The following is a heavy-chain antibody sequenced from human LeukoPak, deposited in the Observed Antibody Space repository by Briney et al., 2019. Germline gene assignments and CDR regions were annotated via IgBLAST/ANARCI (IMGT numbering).Heavy chain of an antibody. J-gene: IGHJ4*02. V-gene: IGHV3-21*01. Sequence: PGGSLRLSCAASGFTFSSYSMNWVRQAPGKGLEWVSSISSSSSYIYYADSVKGRFTISRDNAKNSLYLQMNSLRAEDTAVYYCARKYRDGYSSSWYDYWGQGTLVTVSS. CDR3: ARKYRDGYSSSWYDY. CDR1: GFTFSSYS. CDR2: ISSSSSYI. D-gene: IGHD6-13*01.